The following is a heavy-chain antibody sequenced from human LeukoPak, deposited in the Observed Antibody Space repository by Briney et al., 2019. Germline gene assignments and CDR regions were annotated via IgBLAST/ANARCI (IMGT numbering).Heavy chain of an antibody. V-gene: IGHV4-59*11. CDR1: GGSISNHY. CDR2: VYNSVTT. CDR3: ARQAAFDRSEGQFDY. D-gene: IGHD3-9*01. J-gene: IGHJ4*02. Sequence: ETLSLTCTVSGGSISNHYWSWLRQPPGKGLEWIGYVYNSVTTNYNPSLKSRVTISVDTSKNQFSLKLTSVTAADTAVYYCARQAAFDRSEGQFDYWGQGTLVTVSS.